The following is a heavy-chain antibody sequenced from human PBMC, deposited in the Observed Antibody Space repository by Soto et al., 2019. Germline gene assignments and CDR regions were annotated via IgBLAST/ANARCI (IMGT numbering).Heavy chain of an antibody. D-gene: IGHD4-17*01. CDR1: GGSISSYY. CDR3: ARVKNPADYGDGGWFDP. J-gene: IGHJ5*02. Sequence: SETLSLTCTVSGGSISSYYWSWIRQPPGKGQEWIGYIYYSGSTNYNPSLKSRATISVDTSKNQFSLKLSSVTAADTAVYYCARVKNPADYGDGGWFDPWGQGTLVTVSS. V-gene: IGHV4-59*01. CDR2: IYYSGST.